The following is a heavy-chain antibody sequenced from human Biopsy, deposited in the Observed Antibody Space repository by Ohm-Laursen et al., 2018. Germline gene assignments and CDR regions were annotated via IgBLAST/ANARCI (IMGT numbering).Heavy chain of an antibody. CDR2: IDPNSDDT. CDR1: GYTFTGHC. V-gene: IGHV1-2*06. Sequence: ASVSASCKASGYTFTGHCCDWVRQAPGQRLEWVGRIDPNSDDTKYAQKFQGRIAMTTDTSITTAYLEVSSLTSDDAAVYFCARASAYGVFDVWGQGTIVTVSS. D-gene: IGHD4/OR15-4a*01. CDR3: ARASAYGVFDV. J-gene: IGHJ3*01.